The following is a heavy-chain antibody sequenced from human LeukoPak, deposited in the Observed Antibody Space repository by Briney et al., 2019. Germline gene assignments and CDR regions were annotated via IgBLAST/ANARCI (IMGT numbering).Heavy chain of an antibody. CDR2: VIPMFATA. CDR1: GGTFSSYA. D-gene: IGHD4-17*01. J-gene: IGHJ4*02. Sequence: SVKVSCKASGGTFSSYAISWVRQAPGQGLEWMGGVIPMFATANYAPKFQDRVTITADESTSTAYVELRSLRSEDTAVYHCARGLHGDYGYFDYWGQGTLVTVSS. CDR3: ARGLHGDYGYFDY. V-gene: IGHV1-69*13.